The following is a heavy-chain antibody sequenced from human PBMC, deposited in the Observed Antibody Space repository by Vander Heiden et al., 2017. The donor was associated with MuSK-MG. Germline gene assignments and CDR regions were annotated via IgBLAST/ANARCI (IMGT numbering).Heavy chain of an antibody. J-gene: IGHJ2*01. V-gene: IGHV1-69*01. CDR3: ARDLNGSPYVNWYFDL. D-gene: IGHD1-26*01. CDR2: IIPIFGTA. CDR1: GGTFRRYA. Sequence: QVQLVQSGAEVKKPGYSLTVSCKASGGTFRRYAISWVRQAPGQGLEWMGGIIPIFGTANYAQKFQGRVTITADESTSTAYMELSSLRSEDTAVYYCARDLNGSPYVNWYFDLWGRGTLVTVSS.